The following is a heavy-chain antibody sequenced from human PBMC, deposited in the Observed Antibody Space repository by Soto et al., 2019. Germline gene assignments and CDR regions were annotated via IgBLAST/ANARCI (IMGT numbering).Heavy chain of an antibody. CDR1: GYTFTSYV. V-gene: IGHV1-18*01. CDR2: ISADNHNT. D-gene: IGHD3-22*01. CDR3: ARESRNYDALDY. Sequence: QVQLMQSGLEVKRPGASVKVSCKTSGYTFTSYVTSWVRQAPGHGLEWMGWISADNHNTNVAQNFQGRVTLTTDTSTTTVFMELRNLRSDDTAVYYCARESRNYDALDYWGQGTLVTVSS. J-gene: IGHJ4*02.